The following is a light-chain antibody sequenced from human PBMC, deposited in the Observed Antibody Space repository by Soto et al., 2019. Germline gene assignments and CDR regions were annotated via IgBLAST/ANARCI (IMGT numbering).Light chain of an antibody. J-gene: IGKJ5*01. Sequence: DIPITQSPSTLSGSVGDRVTIPCRASQTISSWLAWYQQKPGKAPKLLIYKASTLKSGVPSRFSGSGSGTEFTLTISSLQPDDFATYYCQQAYSFPITFGQGTRLEIK. CDR2: KAS. CDR1: QTISSW. CDR3: QQAYSFPIT. V-gene: IGKV1-5*03.